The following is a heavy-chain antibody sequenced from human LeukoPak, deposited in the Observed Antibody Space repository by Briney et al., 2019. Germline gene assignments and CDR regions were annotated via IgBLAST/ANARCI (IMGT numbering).Heavy chain of an antibody. J-gene: IGHJ6*02. CDR3: ATRSFYYGMDV. Sequence: PGGSLRVSCAASGFSSGSSTLGWVRQAPGKGLEWISSISGSGSYTYYADSVKGRFTISRDHSKNTVYLQMNSLRDEDTAVYYCATRSFYYGMDVWGQGTTVTVSS. CDR1: GFSSGSST. V-gene: IGHV3-23*01. CDR2: ISGSGSYT.